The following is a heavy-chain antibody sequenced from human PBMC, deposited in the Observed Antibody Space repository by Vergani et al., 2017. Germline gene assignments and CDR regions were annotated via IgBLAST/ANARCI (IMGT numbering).Heavy chain of an antibody. V-gene: IGHV5-51*01. CDR2: IYPADSDN. CDR3: ARHTTYTDS. CDR1: EYSFGNYW. Sequence: EVELVQSGPEMRKPGESLKISCKGSEYSFGNYWIGWVRQMPGKGLEWMGIIYPADSDNRYRTSFQGQVTISADKSISTAFLQWDSLKASDTALYYCARHTTYTDSWGQGTLVTVSS. J-gene: IGHJ4*02. D-gene: IGHD1-1*01.